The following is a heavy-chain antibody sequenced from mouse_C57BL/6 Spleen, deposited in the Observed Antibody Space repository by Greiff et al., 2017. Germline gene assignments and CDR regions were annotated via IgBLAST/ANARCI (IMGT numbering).Heavy chain of an antibody. Sequence: QVQLKQPGAELVKPGASVKLSCKASGYTFTSYWMHWVKQRPGRGLGWIGRIDPNSGGTKYNEKFKSKATLTVDKPSSTAYMQLSSLTSEDSAVYYCARGGDGSWFAYWGQGTLVTVSA. V-gene: IGHV1-72*01. CDR2: IDPNSGGT. D-gene: IGHD2-3*01. CDR3: ARGGDGSWFAY. CDR1: GYTFTSYW. J-gene: IGHJ3*01.